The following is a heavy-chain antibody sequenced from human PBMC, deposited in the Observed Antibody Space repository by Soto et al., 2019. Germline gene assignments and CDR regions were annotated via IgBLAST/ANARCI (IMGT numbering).Heavy chain of an antibody. CDR3: AKVQVATTIYGMDV. CDR2: ISYDGSNK. CDR1: GFTVSSYG. Sequence: QVQLVESGGGVVQPGRSLRLSCAASGFTVSSYGMHWVRQAPGKGLEWVAVISYDGSNKYYADSVKGRFTISRDNSKNTLYLQMNSLRAEDTALYYCAKVQVATTIYGMDVWGQGTTVTVSS. J-gene: IGHJ6*02. D-gene: IGHD5-12*01. V-gene: IGHV3-30*18.